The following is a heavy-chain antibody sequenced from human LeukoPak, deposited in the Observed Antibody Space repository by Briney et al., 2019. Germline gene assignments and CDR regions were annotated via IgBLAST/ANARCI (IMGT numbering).Heavy chain of an antibody. Sequence: GASVKVSCKDSGYIFIDYEINWVRQATGQGLEWMGWMNPKSGDTGYEQKFKGRVTITRDSSISTVYMELRSLRSEDTALYYCARGRYMDVWGKGTTVTVSS. V-gene: IGHV1-8*03. CDR3: ARGRYMDV. CDR2: MNPKSGDT. CDR1: GYIFIDYE. J-gene: IGHJ6*03.